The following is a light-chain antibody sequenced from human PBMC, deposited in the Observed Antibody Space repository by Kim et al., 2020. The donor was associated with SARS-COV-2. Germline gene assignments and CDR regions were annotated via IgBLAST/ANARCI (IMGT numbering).Light chain of an antibody. V-gene: IGLV2-8*01. CDR2: EVS. CDR3: SSYAGSNSYV. J-gene: IGLJ1*01. Sequence: QSALTQPPSASGSPGQSVTISCTGTSGDVGANNYVSCYQQHPGKAPKLMISEVSKRPSGVPDRFSGSKSGNTASLTVSGLQAEDEADCYCSSYAGSNSYVFGTGTKVTV. CDR1: SGDVGANNY.